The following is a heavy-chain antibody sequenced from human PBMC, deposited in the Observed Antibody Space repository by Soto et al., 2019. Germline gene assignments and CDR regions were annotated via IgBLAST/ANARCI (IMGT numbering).Heavy chain of an antibody. CDR3: ARMAVAEFYWFDP. Sequence: SVKVSCKASGGTFSSYAISWVRQAPGQGLEWMGGIIPIFGTANYAQKFQGRVTITADESTSTAYMELSSLRSEDTAVYYCARMAVAEFYWFDPWGQGTLVTVSS. CDR2: IIPIFGTA. J-gene: IGHJ5*02. CDR1: GGTFSSYA. D-gene: IGHD6-19*01. V-gene: IGHV1-69*13.